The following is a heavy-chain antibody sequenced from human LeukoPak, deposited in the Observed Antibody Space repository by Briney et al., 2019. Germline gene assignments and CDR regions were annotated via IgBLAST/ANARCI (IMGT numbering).Heavy chain of an antibody. CDR1: GGSISTYY. CDR3: VREGSNSRFADY. V-gene: IGHV4-59*01. CDR2: IDYSGST. J-gene: IGHJ4*02. D-gene: IGHD6-13*01. Sequence: SETLSLTCTVSGGSISTYYWSWIRQPPGKGLEWIGYIDYSGSTNYNPSLKSRVTISVDTSKNQFSLKLSSVTAADTALYYCVREGSNSRFADYWGQGTLVTVSS.